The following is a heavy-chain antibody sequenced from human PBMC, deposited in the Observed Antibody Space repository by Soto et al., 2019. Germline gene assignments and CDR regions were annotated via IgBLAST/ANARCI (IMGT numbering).Heavy chain of an antibody. J-gene: IGHJ6*02. CDR1: GFTFSSYG. V-gene: IGHV3-30*18. CDR2: ISYDGSNK. Sequence: QVQLVESGGGVDQPGRSLRLSCAASGFTFSSYGMPWVRQAPGKGLEWVAVISYDGSNKYYADSVKGRFTISRDNSKNTLYLQMNSLRAEDTAVYYCAKDLGDVWGQGTTVTVSS. CDR3: AKDLGDV.